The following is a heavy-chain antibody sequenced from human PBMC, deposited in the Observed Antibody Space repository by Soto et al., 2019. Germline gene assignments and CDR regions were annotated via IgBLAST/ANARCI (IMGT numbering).Heavy chain of an antibody. J-gene: IGHJ5*01. Sequence: QVQLQESGPGLVKPSETLSLTCTVSGGSISSYYWSWIRQPPGKGLEWIGYIYYSGSTNYNPSLKSLVTIEADTSNNQFYLMLGRVTAAPTVGYYCARCRGVVWCDSWCQGSMVTVSS. CDR1: GGSISSYY. CDR3: ARCRGVVWCDS. V-gene: IGHV4-59*01. CDR2: IYYSGST. D-gene: IGHD2-15*01.